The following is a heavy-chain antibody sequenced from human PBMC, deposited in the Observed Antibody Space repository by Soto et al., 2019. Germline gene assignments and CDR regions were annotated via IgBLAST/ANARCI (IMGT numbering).Heavy chain of an antibody. V-gene: IGHV4-34*01. D-gene: IGHD2-15*01. Sequence: SETLSLTCAVYGGSFSGYYWSWIRQPPGKGLEWIGEINHSGSTNYNPSLKSRVTISVDTSKNQFSLKLSSVTAADTAVYYCARAPLVRYCSGGSCYSMPFDYWGQGTLGTV. CDR2: INHSGST. CDR1: GGSFSGYY. CDR3: ARAPLVRYCSGGSCYSMPFDY. J-gene: IGHJ4*02.